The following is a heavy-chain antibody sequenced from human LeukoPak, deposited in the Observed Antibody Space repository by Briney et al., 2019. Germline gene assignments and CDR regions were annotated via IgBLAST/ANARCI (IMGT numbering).Heavy chain of an antibody. CDR3: ATSDVTIFGVVTIPMDH. CDR2: ISGSGGST. CDR1: GFTFSSYA. D-gene: IGHD3-3*01. V-gene: IGHV3-23*01. Sequence: PGGSLRLSCAASGFTFSSYAMSWVRQAPGKGLEWVSAISGSGGSTYYADSVKGRFTISRDNVQNSLYLQMNSLRAEDMAVYYCATSDVTIFGVVTIPMDHWGQGTLVTVSS. J-gene: IGHJ4*02.